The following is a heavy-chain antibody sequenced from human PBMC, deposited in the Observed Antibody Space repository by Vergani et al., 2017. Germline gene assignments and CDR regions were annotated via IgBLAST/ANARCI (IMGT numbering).Heavy chain of an antibody. CDR2: LYPSGLT. CDR3: ARENTAFHWFDP. D-gene: IGHD2/OR15-2a*01. CDR1: VGSLSTDYSY. J-gene: IGHJ5*02. Sequence: QLQLRQSGPGLLKPSQTLSLTCNISVGSLSTDYSYWSWIRQSADKGLEWIGRLYPSGLTNYSPSLKSRLTMSIDTPNNQFSLNLRSVTAADTAVYYCARENTAFHWFDPWGQGIQVTVSS. V-gene: IGHV4-61*02.